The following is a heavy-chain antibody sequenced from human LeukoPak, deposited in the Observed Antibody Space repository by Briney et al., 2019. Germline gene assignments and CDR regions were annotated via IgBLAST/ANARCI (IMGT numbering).Heavy chain of an antibody. J-gene: IGHJ4*02. CDR1: GFTFSSYS. Sequence: GGSLRLSCVASGFTFSSYSMNWVRQAPGKGLEWVSSISSSSSYIYYADSVKGRFTISRDNAKNSLYLQMNTLRAEDTAVYYCARGGGLLWFGELPYYFDYWGQGTLVTVSS. V-gene: IGHV3-21*01. CDR3: ARGGGLLWFGELPYYFDY. CDR2: ISSSSSYI. D-gene: IGHD3-10*01.